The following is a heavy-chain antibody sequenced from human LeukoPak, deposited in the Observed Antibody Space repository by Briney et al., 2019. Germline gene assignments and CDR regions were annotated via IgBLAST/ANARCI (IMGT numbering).Heavy chain of an antibody. CDR2: IRYDGSNK. CDR3: AKRRPDYGGYDAFDI. CDR1: GFTFSSYG. Sequence: GGSLRLSCAASGFTFSSYGMHWVRQAPGKGLEWVAFIRYDGSNKYYADSVEGRFTISRDNSKNTLYLQMNSLRAEDTAVYYCAKRRPDYGGYDAFDIWGQGTMVTVSS. D-gene: IGHD4-23*01. V-gene: IGHV3-30*02. J-gene: IGHJ3*02.